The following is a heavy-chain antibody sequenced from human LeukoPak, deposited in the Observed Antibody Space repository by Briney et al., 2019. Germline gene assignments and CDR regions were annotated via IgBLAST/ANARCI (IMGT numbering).Heavy chain of an antibody. Sequence: ASVKVSCKASGYPFKTYGISWVRQAPGQGLERMGWISAYNGNTNYAQNLQGRVTMTTDTSTSTAYMELRSLRSDDTAVYYCARPYYYDGYFDYWGQGTLVTVSS. CDR2: ISAYNGNT. CDR3: ARPYYYDGYFDY. V-gene: IGHV1-18*01. D-gene: IGHD3-22*01. J-gene: IGHJ4*02. CDR1: GYPFKTYG.